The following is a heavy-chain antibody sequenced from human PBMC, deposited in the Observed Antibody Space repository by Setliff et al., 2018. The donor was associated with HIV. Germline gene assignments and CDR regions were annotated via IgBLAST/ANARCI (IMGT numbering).Heavy chain of an antibody. Sequence: PGGSLRLSCAASGFTFSSYSMTWVRQAPGKGLEWVSSISSSSSYIYYADSVKGRFTISRDNAKNSLYLQMNSLRAGDTAVYYCAREIRTVYTGGHYFYGIDVWGQGTAVTVSS. CDR3: AREIRTVYTGGHYFYGIDV. D-gene: IGHD3-16*01. J-gene: IGHJ6*02. CDR2: ISSSSSYI. CDR1: GFTFSSYS. V-gene: IGHV3-21*01.